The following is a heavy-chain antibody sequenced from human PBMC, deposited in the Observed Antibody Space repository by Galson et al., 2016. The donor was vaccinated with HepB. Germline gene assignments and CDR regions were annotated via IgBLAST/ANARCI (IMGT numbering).Heavy chain of an antibody. CDR1: RDLLRNYW. D-gene: IGHD2-15*01. V-gene: IGHV5-51*01. CDR2: IYPRDSDT. CDR3: VGQVVGAANCEY. J-gene: IGHJ4*02. Sequence: QSGAEVKKPGESLKISCAGSRDLLRNYWIGWVRQQPGKGLEWMGIIYPRDSDTRYSPSFQGQITISADYSINTAYLQWSSLKVSDTAIYYCVGQVVGAANCEYWGQGALVTVSS.